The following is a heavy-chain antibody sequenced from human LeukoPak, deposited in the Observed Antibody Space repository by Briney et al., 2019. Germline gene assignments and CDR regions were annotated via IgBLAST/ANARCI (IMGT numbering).Heavy chain of an antibody. J-gene: IGHJ4*02. CDR1: GGSISSSSYY. V-gene: IGHV4-39*01. CDR2: IYYSGST. Sequence: SETLSLTCTVSGGSISSSSYYWGWIRLPPGKGLEWIGSIYYSGSTYYNPSLKSRVTISVDTSKNQFSLKLSSVTAADTAVYYCARRGVPALPGTVDYWGQGTLVTVSS. D-gene: IGHD1-14*01. CDR3: ARRGVPALPGTVDY.